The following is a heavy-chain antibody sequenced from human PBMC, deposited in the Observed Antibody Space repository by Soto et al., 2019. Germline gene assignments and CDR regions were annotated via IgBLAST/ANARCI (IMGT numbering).Heavy chain of an antibody. CDR3: AKNGIRSGWYFVDY. Sequence: HPGGSLRLSCATSGFSFSSYGMHWVRQAPGKGLEWVAVISYDGSNEYYADSVKGRFTISRDNSKNTLYLQMHSLRPEDTAVYYCAKNGIRSGWYFVDYWGQGTLVTVSS. V-gene: IGHV3-30*18. CDR1: GFSFSSYG. J-gene: IGHJ4*02. CDR2: ISYDGSNE. D-gene: IGHD6-19*01.